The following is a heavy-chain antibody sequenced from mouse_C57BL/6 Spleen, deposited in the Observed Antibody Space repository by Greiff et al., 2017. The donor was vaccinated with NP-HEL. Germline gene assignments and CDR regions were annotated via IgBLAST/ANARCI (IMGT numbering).Heavy chain of an antibody. J-gene: IGHJ3*01. CDR3: TREKRGIYYYGSRSWFAY. V-gene: IGHV5-9-1*02. CDR1: GFTFSSYA. Sequence: EVMLVESGEGLVKPGGSLKLSCAASGFTFSSYAMSWVRQTPEKRLEWVAYISSGGDYIYYADTVKGRFTISRDNARNTLYLQMSSLKSEDTAMYYCTREKRGIYYYGSRSWFAYWGQGTLVTVSA. CDR2: ISSGGDYI. D-gene: IGHD1-1*01.